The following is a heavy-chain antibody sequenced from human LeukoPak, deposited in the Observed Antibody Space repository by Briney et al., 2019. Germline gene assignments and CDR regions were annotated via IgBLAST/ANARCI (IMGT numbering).Heavy chain of an antibody. CDR2: ISGSGGST. J-gene: IGHJ4*02. Sequence: GGSLRLSXAASGFTFSSYAMSWVRQAPGKGLEWVSAISGSGGSTYYADSVKGRFTISRDNSKNTLYLQMNSLRAEDTAVYYCAKEILYCSGGSCYSGYYFDYWGQGTLDTVSS. D-gene: IGHD2-15*01. CDR1: GFTFSSYA. CDR3: AKEILYCSGGSCYSGYYFDY. V-gene: IGHV3-23*01.